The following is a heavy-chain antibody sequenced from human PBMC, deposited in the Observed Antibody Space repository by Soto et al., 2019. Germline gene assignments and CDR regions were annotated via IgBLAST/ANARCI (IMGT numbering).Heavy chain of an antibody. Sequence: GGSLRLSCAASGFTFSNAWMSWVRQAPGKGLEWVGRIKSKTDGGTTDYAAPVKGRFTISRDDSKNTLYLQMNSLKTEDTAVYYCTNQNIVVVVAATRHYYYYYMDVWGKWTTVTVSS. D-gene: IGHD2-15*01. CDR1: GFTFSNAW. CDR2: IKSKTDGGTT. V-gene: IGHV3-15*01. J-gene: IGHJ6*03. CDR3: TNQNIVVVVAATRHYYYYYMDV.